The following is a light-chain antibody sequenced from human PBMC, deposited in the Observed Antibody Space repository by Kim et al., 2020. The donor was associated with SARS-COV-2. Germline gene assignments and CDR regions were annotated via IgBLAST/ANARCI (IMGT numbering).Light chain of an antibody. CDR1: QSVSSN. CDR2: GTS. Sequence: EIVMTQSPATLSVSPGERATLSCRASQSVSSNLAWYQQKPGQAPRLLIYGTSTRATGIPVRFSGSGSGTEFTLTISSLQSEDFALYYCHQYSDWPPYSLGQGTKLEI. V-gene: IGKV3-15*01. J-gene: IGKJ2*03. CDR3: HQYSDWPPYS.